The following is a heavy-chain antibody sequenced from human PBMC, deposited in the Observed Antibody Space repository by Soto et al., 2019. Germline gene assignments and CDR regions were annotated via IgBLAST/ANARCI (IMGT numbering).Heavy chain of an antibody. J-gene: IGHJ6*02. CDR3: ARAHYGDYGYGMDV. V-gene: IGHV4-39*07. Sequence: SETLSLTSTVSGGSISSSSYYWGWIRQPPGKGLEWIGSIYHSGSTYYNPSLKSRVTISVDRSKNQFSLKLSSVTAADTAVYYCARAHYGDYGYGMDVWGQGTTVTVSS. D-gene: IGHD4-17*01. CDR1: GGSISSSSYY. CDR2: IYHSGST.